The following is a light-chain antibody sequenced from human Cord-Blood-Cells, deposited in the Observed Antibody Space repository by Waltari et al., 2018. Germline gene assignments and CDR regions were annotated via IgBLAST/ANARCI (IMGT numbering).Light chain of an antibody. CDR1: SSDVGGYNY. CDR3: SSYAGSNNFVV. V-gene: IGLV2-8*01. CDR2: EVS. Sequence: QSAMTQPPSASGSPGQSVTIPCTGTSSDVGGYNYVSSYQQHPGKAPKLMIYEVSKRPSGVPDRFSGSKSGNTASLTVSGLQAEDEADYYCSSYAGSNNFVVFGGGTKLTVL. J-gene: IGLJ2*01.